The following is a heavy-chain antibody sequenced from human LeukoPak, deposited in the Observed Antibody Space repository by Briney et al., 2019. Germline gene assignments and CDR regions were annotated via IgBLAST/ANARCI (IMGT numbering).Heavy chain of an antibody. V-gene: IGHV4-34*01. D-gene: IGHD2-2*01. CDR1: GGSFSGYY. Sequence: PSETLSLTCAVYGGSFSGYYWSWIRQPPGKGLEWIGEINHSGSTNYNPSLKSRVTISVDTSKNQFSLKLSSVTAADTAVYYCARVGDIAVVPAYNWFDPWGQGTLVTVSS. J-gene: IGHJ5*02. CDR3: ARVGDIAVVPAYNWFDP. CDR2: INHSGST.